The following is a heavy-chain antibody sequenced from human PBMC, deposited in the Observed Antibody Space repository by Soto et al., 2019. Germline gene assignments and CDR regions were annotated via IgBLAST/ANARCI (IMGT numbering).Heavy chain of an antibody. V-gene: IGHV1-2*02. Sequence: ASVKVSCKASGGTFSSYAISWVRQAPGQGLEWMGWIIPYTGETNYAQKFQGRVIMTSAVSISTAYMELNSLTSDDTAVYYCTRPLRATAGTTFYYWGQGSLVTVSS. J-gene: IGHJ4*01. CDR3: TRPLRATAGTTFYY. CDR2: IIPYTGET. CDR1: GGTFSSYA. D-gene: IGHD1-1*01.